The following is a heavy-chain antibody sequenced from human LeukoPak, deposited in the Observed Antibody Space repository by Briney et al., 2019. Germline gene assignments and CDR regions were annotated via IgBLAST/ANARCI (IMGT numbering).Heavy chain of an antibody. D-gene: IGHD6-13*01. J-gene: IGHJ4*02. CDR2: VFYPGST. V-gene: IGHV4-59*01. CDR1: GGSISSFY. CDR3: ASRPAGSTWYGVFDY. Sequence: PSETLSLTCTVSGGSISSFYWSWIRQPPGKGLEWIGYVFYPGSTNYNPSLKSRVTMSLDTSRDQFSLRLTSVTAADTAIYYCASRPAGSTWYGVFDYWSQGTLVTVSS.